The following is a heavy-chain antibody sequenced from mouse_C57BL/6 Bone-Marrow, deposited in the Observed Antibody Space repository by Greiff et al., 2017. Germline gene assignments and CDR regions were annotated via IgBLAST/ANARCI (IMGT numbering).Heavy chain of an antibody. Sequence: QVQLLQSGAGLVRPGTSVKMSCKASGYTFTNYWIGWAKQRPGHGLEWIGDIYPGGGYTNYNEKLKGKATLTADKSSSTAYMQFSSLTSEDSAIYYCARWSTTVAADYWGQGTTLTVSA. D-gene: IGHD1-1*01. CDR2: IYPGGGYT. J-gene: IGHJ2*01. V-gene: IGHV1-63*01. CDR3: ARWSTTVAADY. CDR1: GYTFTNYW.